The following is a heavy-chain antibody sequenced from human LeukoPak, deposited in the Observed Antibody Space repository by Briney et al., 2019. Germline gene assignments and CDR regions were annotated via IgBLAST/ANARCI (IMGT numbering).Heavy chain of an antibody. CDR1: GFTFSNYG. CDR3: VKARMPHCGTDCLES. D-gene: IGHD2-21*02. J-gene: IGHJ4*02. V-gene: IGHV3-23*01. Sequence: GGSLRLSCAASGFTFSNYGMSWVRQAPGKGLEWVSVIRGSGGGTYYADSVKGRFTISRDNSKNTVYLQMNSLRAEDTAVYYCVKARMPHCGTDCLESWGQGTLVSVSS. CDR2: IRGSGGGT.